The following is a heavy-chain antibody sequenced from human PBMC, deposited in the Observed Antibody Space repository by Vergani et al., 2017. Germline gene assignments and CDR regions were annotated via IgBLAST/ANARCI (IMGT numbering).Heavy chain of an antibody. V-gene: IGHV3-9*01. CDR3: AKGVTPRGGKLEL. Sequence: EVQLVESGGGLVQPGRSLRLSCAASGFTFDDYAMHWVRQAPGKGLEWVSGISWNSGSIGYADSVKGRFTISRDNAKNSLYLQMNSLRAEDTAVYYCAKGVTPRGGKLELWGQGTLVTVSS. CDR1: GFTFDDYA. CDR2: ISWNSGSI. J-gene: IGHJ4*02. D-gene: IGHD2-15*01.